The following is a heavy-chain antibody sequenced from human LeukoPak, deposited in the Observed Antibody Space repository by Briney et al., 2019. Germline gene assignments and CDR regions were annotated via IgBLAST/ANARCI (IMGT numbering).Heavy chain of an antibody. D-gene: IGHD5-24*01. J-gene: IGHJ6*02. Sequence: GASVKVSCKASGYTFTSYGISWVRQAPGQGLEWMGWISAYNGNTNYAQKLQGRVTMTTDTSTSTAYMELRSLRSDDTAVYYCARGGISPRSTINRSRYGMDVWGQGTTVTVSS. CDR1: GYTFTSYG. V-gene: IGHV1-18*01. CDR2: ISAYNGNT. CDR3: ARGGISPRSTINRSRYGMDV.